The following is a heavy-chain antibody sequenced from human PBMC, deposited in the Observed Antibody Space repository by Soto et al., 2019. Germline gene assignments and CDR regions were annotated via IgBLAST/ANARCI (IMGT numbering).Heavy chain of an antibody. Sequence: PSETLSLTCTVSGGSISSYYWSWIRQPPGKGLEWIGYIYYSGSTNYNPSLKSRVTISVDTPKNQSSLKLSSVTAADTAVYYCARHVTMVRGWDYWGQGTLVTVSS. V-gene: IGHV4-59*08. CDR1: GGSISSYY. D-gene: IGHD3-10*01. CDR3: ARHVTMVRGWDY. CDR2: IYYSGST. J-gene: IGHJ4*02.